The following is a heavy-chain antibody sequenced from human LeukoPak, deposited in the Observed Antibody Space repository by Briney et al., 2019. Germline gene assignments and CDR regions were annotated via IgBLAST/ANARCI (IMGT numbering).Heavy chain of an antibody. D-gene: IGHD6-19*01. J-gene: IGHJ6*02. CDR3: ARVPAGAGFPYYYYYGMDV. CDR1: GFTFSSYW. CDR2: INSDGSST. Sequence: GGSLRLSCAASGFTFSSYWMHWVRQAPGKGLVWVSRINSDGSSTSYADPVKGRFTISRDNAKNTLYLQMNSLRAEDTAVYYCARVPAGAGFPYYYYYGMDVWGQGTTVTVSS. V-gene: IGHV3-74*01.